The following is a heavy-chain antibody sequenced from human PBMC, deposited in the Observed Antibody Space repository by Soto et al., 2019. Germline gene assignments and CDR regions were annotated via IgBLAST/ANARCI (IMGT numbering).Heavy chain of an antibody. V-gene: IGHV1-24*01. CDR3: ATDTKYSSSYYYGMDV. Sequence: GASVNVSCKVSGYTLTELSMHWVRQAPGKGLEWMGGFDPEDGETIYAQKFQGRVTMTEDTSTDTAYMELSSLRSEDTAVYYCATDTKYSSSYYYGMDVWGQGTTVTVSS. CDR2: FDPEDGET. J-gene: IGHJ6*02. CDR1: GYTLTELS. D-gene: IGHD6-13*01.